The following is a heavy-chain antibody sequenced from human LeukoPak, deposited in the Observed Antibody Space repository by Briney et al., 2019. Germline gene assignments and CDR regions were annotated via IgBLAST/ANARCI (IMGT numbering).Heavy chain of an antibody. CDR3: AKEVRKWELPQLPDY. Sequence: GGSLRLSCAASGFTFSSYGMHWVRQAPGKGLEWVAVIWYDGSNKYYADSVKGRFTISRDNSKNTLYLQMNSLRAEDTAVYYCAKEVRKWELPQLPDYWGQGTLVTVSP. J-gene: IGHJ4*02. CDR2: IWYDGSNK. D-gene: IGHD1-26*01. V-gene: IGHV3-33*06. CDR1: GFTFSSYG.